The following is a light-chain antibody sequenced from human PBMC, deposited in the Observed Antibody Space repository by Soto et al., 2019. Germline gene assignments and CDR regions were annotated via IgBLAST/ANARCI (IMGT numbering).Light chain of an antibody. V-gene: IGKV1-39*01. Sequence: DIPMTQSPSSLSASVGDRVTITCRASQSVSSYLNWYQQKPGKAPKVLIYAASSLQSGVPSRFSGSGSGTDFTLTISSLQPEDFASYFCQQSYITPWTFGQGTKVEI. CDR3: QQSYITPWT. J-gene: IGKJ1*01. CDR1: QSVSSY. CDR2: AAS.